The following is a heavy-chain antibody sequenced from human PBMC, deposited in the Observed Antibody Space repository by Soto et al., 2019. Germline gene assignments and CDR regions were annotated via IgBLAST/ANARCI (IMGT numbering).Heavy chain of an antibody. J-gene: IGHJ4*02. CDR3: ATAHWELPKALGFDY. V-gene: IGHV1-18*01. CDR2: ISAYNGNT. D-gene: IGHD1-26*01. CDR1: GYTFTSYG. Sequence: QVQLVQSGAEVKKPGASVKVSCKASGYTFTSYGISWVRQAPGQGLEWMGWISAYNGNTNYAQKLQGRVTMTTDTSTSTAYMELRSLRSDETAVYYCATAHWELPKALGFDYWGQGTLVTVSS.